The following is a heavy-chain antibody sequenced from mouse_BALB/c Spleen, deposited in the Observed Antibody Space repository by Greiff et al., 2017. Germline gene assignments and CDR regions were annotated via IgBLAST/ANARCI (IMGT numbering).Heavy chain of an antibody. Sequence: EVQVVESGAELVRPGALVKLSCKASGFNIKDYYMHWVKQRPEQGLEWIGWIDPENGNTIYDPKFQGKASITADTSSNTAYLQLSSLTSEDTAVYYCARGGVTYAMDYWGQGTSVTVSS. CDR1: GFNIKDYY. J-gene: IGHJ4*01. CDR2: IDPENGNT. V-gene: IGHV14-1*02. D-gene: IGHD2-1*01. CDR3: ARGGVTYAMDY.